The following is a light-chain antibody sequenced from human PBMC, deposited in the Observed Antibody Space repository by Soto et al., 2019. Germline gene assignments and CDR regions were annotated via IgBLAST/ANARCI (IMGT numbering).Light chain of an antibody. J-gene: IGKJ1*01. Sequence: EIVLTQSPGTLSLSPGERATLSCRAGQSVSSSFLAWYQHKPGQAPRLLIYGASSRATGIPDRFSGSGSGTDFTLTISRLEPEDFAVYYCQQYGSSRTWTFGQGTKVDIK. CDR2: GAS. CDR3: QQYGSSRTWT. V-gene: IGKV3-20*01. CDR1: QSVSSSF.